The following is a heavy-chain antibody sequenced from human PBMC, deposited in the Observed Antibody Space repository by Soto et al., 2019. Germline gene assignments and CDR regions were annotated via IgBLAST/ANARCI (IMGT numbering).Heavy chain of an antibody. CDR3: APPTWDTGMPSGY. D-gene: IGHD5-18*01. V-gene: IGHV1-18*01. CDR2: IGGYKGNT. CDR1: GYTFTNYG. Sequence: QVQLVQSGAEVREPGASVKVSCKASGYTFTNYGVSWVRQAPGQGLEWMGWIGGYKGNTNYAQKLQGRVTLTTDTXTSTAYMELRSLRSDDTAVYYCAPPTWDTGMPSGYWGQGTLVTVSS. J-gene: IGHJ4*02.